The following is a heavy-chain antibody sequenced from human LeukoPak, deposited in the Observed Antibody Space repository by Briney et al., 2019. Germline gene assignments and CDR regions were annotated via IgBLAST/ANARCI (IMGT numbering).Heavy chain of an antibody. CDR2: INHSGST. Sequence: SSETLSLTCAVYGGSFSGYYWRWIRQPPGKGLEWIGEINHSGSTNYNPSLKSRVTISVDTSKNQFSLKLSSVTAADTAMYYCASGWDTATAYFDYWGQGTLVTVSS. CDR3: ASGWDTATAYFDY. J-gene: IGHJ4*02. D-gene: IGHD5-18*01. V-gene: IGHV4-34*01. CDR1: GGSFSGYY.